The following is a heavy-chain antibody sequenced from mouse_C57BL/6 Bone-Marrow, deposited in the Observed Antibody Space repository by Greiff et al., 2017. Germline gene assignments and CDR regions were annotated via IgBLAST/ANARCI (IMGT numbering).Heavy chain of an antibody. CDR3: AREGVTTHYYAMDY. Sequence: EVKLVESGPELVKPGASVKISCKASGYSFTDYNMNWVKQSNGKSLEWIGVINPNYGTTSYNQKFKGKATLTVDQSSSTAYMQLNSLTSKDSSVYYCAREGVTTHYYAMDYWGQGTSVTVSS. V-gene: IGHV1-39*01. D-gene: IGHD2-2*01. CDR1: GYSFTDYN. CDR2: INPNYGTT. J-gene: IGHJ4*01.